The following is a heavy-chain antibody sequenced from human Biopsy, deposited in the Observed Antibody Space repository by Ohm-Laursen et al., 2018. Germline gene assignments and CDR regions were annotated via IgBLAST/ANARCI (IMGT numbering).Heavy chain of an antibody. V-gene: IGHV4-59*01. CDR2: IYYIGTT. CDR3: ARATNSTGWPYYYFYGMDV. Sequence: SETLSLTCTVSGGSISSYYWNWIRQPQGKGLEWIGYIYYIGTTDYSPSLKSRVTISVDTSKNQFSLRLNSVTAADTAVYYCARATNSTGWPYYYFYGMDVWGQGTTVTVSS. J-gene: IGHJ6*02. D-gene: IGHD2/OR15-2a*01. CDR1: GGSISSYY.